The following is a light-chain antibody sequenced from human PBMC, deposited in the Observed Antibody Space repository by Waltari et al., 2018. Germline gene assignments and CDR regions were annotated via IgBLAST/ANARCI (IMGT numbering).Light chain of an antibody. J-gene: IGLJ3*02. CDR1: SGHSSNI. Sequence: QLVLTQSPSASASLGASVKLTCTLSSGHSSNIVAWLQQKPEKGPRSLMKVNSDGSHSKGDEMPDRFSGSSSGAERYLTISSVQSEDEADYYCQTGGHGTWVFGGGTKLTVL. V-gene: IGLV4-69*01. CDR2: VNSDGSH. CDR3: QTGGHGTWV.